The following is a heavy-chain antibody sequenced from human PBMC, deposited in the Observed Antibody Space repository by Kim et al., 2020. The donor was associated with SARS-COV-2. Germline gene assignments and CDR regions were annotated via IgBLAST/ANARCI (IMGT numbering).Heavy chain of an antibody. J-gene: IGHJ4*02. D-gene: IGHD3-22*01. Sequence: GGTLRLSCAPSGFSVRNTYLSWVRQAPGKGLEWVSLIFSDGRTFYADSVKSRFTVSKDNSKYTWYLQMNSLGAEDTAVYFCAVAGYYDSSGHYFDFPFDLWGQGTLVTLSS. V-gene: IGHV3-66*01. CDR2: IFSDGRT. CDR3: AVAGYYDSSGHYFDFPFDL. CDR1: GFSVRNTY.